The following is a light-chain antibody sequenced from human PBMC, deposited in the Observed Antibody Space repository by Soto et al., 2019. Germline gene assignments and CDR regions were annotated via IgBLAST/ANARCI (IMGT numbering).Light chain of an antibody. Sequence: EIVLTQSPGTLSLSPGERATLSCRASQYVSDHLAWYQQKPGHAPRLLIYDASPRVTGIPDRFTGGRSGTDLTRPISILEPEDFAVYCCHQSCSSPPTFGQPAEGEFK. J-gene: IGKJ1*01. CDR1: QYVSDH. CDR3: HQSCSSPPT. CDR2: DAS. V-gene: IGKV3-20*01.